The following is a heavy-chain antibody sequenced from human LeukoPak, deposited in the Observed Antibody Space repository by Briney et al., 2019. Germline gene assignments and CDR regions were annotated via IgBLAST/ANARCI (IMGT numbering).Heavy chain of an antibody. Sequence: GESLKISCKGSGYSFTTYWIGWVRQMPGKGLEWMGIIYPGDSDTRYSPSFQDQVTISADKSITTAYLQWSSLKASDTAMYYCARVGDDYKMDYWGQGTLVTVSS. J-gene: IGHJ4*02. CDR3: ARVGDDYKMDY. V-gene: IGHV5-51*01. CDR2: IYPGDSDT. CDR1: GYSFTTYW. D-gene: IGHD5-24*01.